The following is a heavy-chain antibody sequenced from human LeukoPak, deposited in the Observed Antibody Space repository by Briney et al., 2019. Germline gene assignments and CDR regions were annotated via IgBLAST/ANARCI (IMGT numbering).Heavy chain of an antibody. D-gene: IGHD6-13*01. CDR3: ATTSHSSSWTYFDY. CDR2: IYYSGST. Sequence: PSETLSLTCTVSGGSISSYYWSWIRQPPGKGLEWIGYIYYSGSTNYNPSLKSRVTISVDTSKNQFSLKLSSVTAADTAVYYCATTSHSSSWTYFDYWDQGTLVTVSS. V-gene: IGHV4-59*01. J-gene: IGHJ4*02. CDR1: GGSISSYY.